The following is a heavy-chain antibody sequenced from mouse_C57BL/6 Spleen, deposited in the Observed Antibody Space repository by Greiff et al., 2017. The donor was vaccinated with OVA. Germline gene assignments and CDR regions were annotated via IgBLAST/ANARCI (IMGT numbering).Heavy chain of an antibody. Sequence: QVQLQQSGAELVKPGASVKMSCKASGYTFTSYWITWVKPRPGQGLEWIGDIYPGSGSTNYNEKFKSKATLTVDTSSSTAYMQLSSLTSEDSAVYYCARERRTTVVATDYYAMDYWGQGTSVTVSS. V-gene: IGHV1-55*01. CDR3: ARERRTTVVATDYYAMDY. CDR1: GYTFTSYW. D-gene: IGHD1-1*01. CDR2: IYPGSGST. J-gene: IGHJ4*01.